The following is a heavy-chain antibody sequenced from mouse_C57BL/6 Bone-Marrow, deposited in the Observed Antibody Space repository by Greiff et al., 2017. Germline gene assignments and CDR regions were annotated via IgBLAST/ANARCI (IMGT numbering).Heavy chain of an antibody. V-gene: IGHV14-4*01. CDR3: TTGYGSYYYAMDY. CDR2: IDPENGDT. D-gene: IGHD1-1*01. Sequence: EVQLVESGAELVRPGASVKLSCTASGFNIKDDYMHWVKQRPEQGLEWIGWIDPENGDTEYASKFPGKATITADTSSNTAYLQLSSLTSEDTAVYYCTTGYGSYYYAMDYWGQGTSVTVSS. CDR1: GFNIKDDY. J-gene: IGHJ4*01.